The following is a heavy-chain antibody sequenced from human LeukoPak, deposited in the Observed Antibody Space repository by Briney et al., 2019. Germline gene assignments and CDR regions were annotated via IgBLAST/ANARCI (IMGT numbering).Heavy chain of an antibody. J-gene: IGHJ4*02. CDR1: EFSVGSNY. CDR3: ARENYLAV. V-gene: IGHV3-48*04. D-gene: IGHD1-7*01. Sequence: GGSLRLSCAASEFSVGSNYMTWVRQAPGKGLEWVSYISSSGSTIYYADSVKGRFTISRDNAKNTLYLQMNSLRAEDTAVYYCARENYLAVWGQGTLVTVSS. CDR2: ISSSGSTI.